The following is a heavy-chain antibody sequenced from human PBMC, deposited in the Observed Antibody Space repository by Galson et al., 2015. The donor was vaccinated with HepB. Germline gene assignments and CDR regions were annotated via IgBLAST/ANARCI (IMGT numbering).Heavy chain of an antibody. CDR3: ARARPWNDLDY. Sequence: SVKVSCKASNYTFTRYGISWVRQAPGQGLEWMGWISGYNGNTNYAQNLQGRVTMTTDTSTSTAFMELRSLRSDDTAVYYCARARPWNDLDYWGQGTLVTVSS. V-gene: IGHV1-18*01. D-gene: IGHD1-1*01. CDR2: ISGYNGNT. J-gene: IGHJ4*02. CDR1: NYTFTRYG.